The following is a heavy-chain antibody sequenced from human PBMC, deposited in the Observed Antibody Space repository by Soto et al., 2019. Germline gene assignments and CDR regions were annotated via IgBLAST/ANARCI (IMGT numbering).Heavy chain of an antibody. CDR3: VCFEWGRTAVVTAMEANGY. J-gene: IGHJ4*02. CDR2: VNSDESTT. V-gene: IGHV3-74*01. CDR1: GFTFSSYW. Sequence: VQLVASGGGLVQPGGSLRLSCAASGFTFSSYWMHWVRQGPGKGLVWVSRVNSDESTTSYADPVKGRFTISRDNAKNTLYLQMSSLRVEDTALYYCVCFEWGRTAVVTAMEANGYWGQGTLVTVSS. D-gene: IGHD2-21*02.